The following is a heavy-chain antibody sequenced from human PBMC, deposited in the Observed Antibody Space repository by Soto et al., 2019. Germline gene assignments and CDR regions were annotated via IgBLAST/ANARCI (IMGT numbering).Heavy chain of an antibody. Sequence: QVQLVESGGGVVQPGRSLRLSCAASGFTFSSYAMHWVRQAPGKGLEWVAVISYDGSNKYYADSVKGRFTISRDNSKNQLYRQMNSLRAEDTAVDYCARWRVDMGPDDAFDIWGQGTMVTVSS. CDR2: ISYDGSNK. CDR3: ARWRVDMGPDDAFDI. V-gene: IGHV3-30-3*01. CDR1: GFTFSSYA. J-gene: IGHJ3*02. D-gene: IGHD1-26*01.